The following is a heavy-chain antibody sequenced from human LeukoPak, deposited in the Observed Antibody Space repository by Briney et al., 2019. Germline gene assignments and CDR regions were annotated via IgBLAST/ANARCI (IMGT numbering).Heavy chain of an antibody. CDR1: GASISDHY. D-gene: IGHD5/OR15-5a*01. CDR3: TRGSTLADDY. Sequence: SETLSLTCTVSGASISDHYWNWIRQPPGKGLEWIGYSRYSESSNYNPSLKGRATISVDTSKNQLSLTVNSVTAADTAVYYCTRGSTLADDYWGQGTLVTVSS. V-gene: IGHV4-59*11. J-gene: IGHJ4*02. CDR2: SRYSESS.